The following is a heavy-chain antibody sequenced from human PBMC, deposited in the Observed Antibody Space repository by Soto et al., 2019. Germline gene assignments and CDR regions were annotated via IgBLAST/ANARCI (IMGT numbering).Heavy chain of an antibody. CDR3: AKNYYFDN. Sequence: EVQLLESGGGSIQSGGSLRLSCVASGFTFSSFAMSWVRQAPGKGLEWVSSINRMDGSTYYADSVKGRLTISRDNSKNTLYLQMDSLRAEDTAVYYCAKNYYFDNWGQGTLVIVSS. CDR2: INRMDGST. CDR1: GFTFSSFA. J-gene: IGHJ4*02. V-gene: IGHV3-23*01.